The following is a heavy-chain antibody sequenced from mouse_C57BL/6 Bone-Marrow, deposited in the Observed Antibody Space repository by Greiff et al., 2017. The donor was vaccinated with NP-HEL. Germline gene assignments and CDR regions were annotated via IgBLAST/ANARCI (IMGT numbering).Heavy chain of an antibody. V-gene: IGHV5-16*01. D-gene: IGHD6-1*02. CDR3: ARESPSRDTYDFGY. CDR1: GFTFSDYC. J-gene: IGHJ2*01. Sequence: EVKLVESEGGLVQPGSSMKLSCTASGFTFSDYCMAWVRQVPEKGLEWVAIINPDGSSTNYLDSLKSRFILSRDNAKNIPYLQMSSLKSGDTTTYYWARESPSRDTYDFGYWGQSTTLTVSS. CDR2: INPDGSST.